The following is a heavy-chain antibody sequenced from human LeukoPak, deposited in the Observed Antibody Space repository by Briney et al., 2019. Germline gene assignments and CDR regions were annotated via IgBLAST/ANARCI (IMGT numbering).Heavy chain of an antibody. J-gene: IGHJ4*02. Sequence: GGSLRLSCAASGFTFSSYSMNWVRQAPGKGLEWVSYISSFSGTIYYADSVKGRFTISRDNAKNSLYLQMNSLRAEDTAAYYCARDQGGEQSYGGQGTLVTVSA. D-gene: IGHD3-16*01. V-gene: IGHV3-48*01. CDR3: ARDQGGEQSY. CDR2: ISSFSGTI. CDR1: GFTFSSYS.